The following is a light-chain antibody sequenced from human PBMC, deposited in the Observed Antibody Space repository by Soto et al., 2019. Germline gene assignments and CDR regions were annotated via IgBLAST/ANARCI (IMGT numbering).Light chain of an antibody. CDR3: QSYDTRLSGYV. CDR1: SSNIGAGYD. CDR2: DNN. J-gene: IGLJ1*01. V-gene: IGLV1-40*01. Sequence: QSVLTQSPSVSGAPGQRVTLSCTGSSSNIGAGYDVHWYQQLPGAAPKLLIYDNNNRPSGVPDRFSGSKSGASASLAITGLQAEGEADYYCQSYDTRLSGYVFGTGTKVTVL.